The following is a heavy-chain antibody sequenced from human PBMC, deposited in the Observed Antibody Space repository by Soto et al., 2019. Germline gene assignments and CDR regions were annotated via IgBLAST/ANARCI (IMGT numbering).Heavy chain of an antibody. J-gene: IGHJ5*02. D-gene: IGHD3-3*01. Sequence: ASVKVSCKDSGYTFTAYGIHWVRQAPGQRLEWMGWINTGNGHTKYSQKFQGRVTITRDTSARTAYMELNSLRSEDTAVYYCASRGYDFWSGLDPWGQGTLVTVSS. V-gene: IGHV1-3*04. CDR3: ASRGYDFWSGLDP. CDR2: INTGNGHT. CDR1: GYTFTAYG.